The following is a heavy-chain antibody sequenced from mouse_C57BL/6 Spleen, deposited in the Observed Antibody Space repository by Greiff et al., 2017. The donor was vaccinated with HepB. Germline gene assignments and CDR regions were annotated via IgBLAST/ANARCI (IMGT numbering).Heavy chain of an antibody. CDR3: ARFGHYYGSSLYYAMDY. CDR1: GYTFTSYW. V-gene: IGHV1-61*01. D-gene: IGHD1-1*01. Sequence: VQLQQPGAELVRPGSSVKLSCKASGYTFTSYWMDWVKQRPGQGLEWIGNIYPSDSETHYNQKFKDKATLTVDKSSSTAYMQLSSLTSEDSAVYYCARFGHYYGSSLYYAMDYWGQGTSVTVSS. CDR2: IYPSDSET. J-gene: IGHJ4*01.